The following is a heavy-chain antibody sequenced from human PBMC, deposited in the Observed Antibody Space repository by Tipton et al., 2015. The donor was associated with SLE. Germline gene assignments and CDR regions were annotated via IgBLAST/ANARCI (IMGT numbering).Heavy chain of an antibody. Sequence: TLSLTCAFYGGSFSVYYWTWIRQPPGRGLEWIGEINHSGSTNYNPSLKSRVTISVDTSKNQFSLKLRSVTAADAAVYYCARRCAKGLGYWGQGTLDTVSS. J-gene: IGHJ4*02. V-gene: IGHV4-34*01. CDR2: INHSGST. CDR1: GGSFSVYY. CDR3: ARRCAKGLGY. D-gene: IGHD4/OR15-4a*01.